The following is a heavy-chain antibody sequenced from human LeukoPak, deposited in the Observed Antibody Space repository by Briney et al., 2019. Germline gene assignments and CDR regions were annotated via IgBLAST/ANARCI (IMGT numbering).Heavy chain of an antibody. D-gene: IGHD1-26*01. CDR3: ARDVRIVGALCFFDY. J-gene: IGHJ4*02. CDR2: INHSGST. Sequence: SETLSLTCAVYGGSFSGDYWSWIRQPPGKGLEWIGEINHSGSTNYNPSLKSRVTISVDTSKNQFSLKLSSVTAADTAVYYCARDVRIVGALCFFDYWGQGTLVTVSS. V-gene: IGHV4-34*01. CDR1: GGSFSGDY.